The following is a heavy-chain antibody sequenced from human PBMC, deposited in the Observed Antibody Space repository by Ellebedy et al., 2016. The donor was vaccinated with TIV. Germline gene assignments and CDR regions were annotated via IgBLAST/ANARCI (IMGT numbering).Heavy chain of an antibody. CDR2: INRGSSVI. D-gene: IGHD2-15*01. V-gene: IGHV3-48*02. CDR3: ARDGGVAGETDV. Sequence: GESLKISCAASGFMFNTYNMDWVRQAPGKGLEWVSYINRGSSVIYYADSVKGRFTISRDNAKNSLYPQMNSLRDEDTAIYYCARDGGVAGETDVWGQGTTVTVSS. CDR1: GFMFNTYN. J-gene: IGHJ6*02.